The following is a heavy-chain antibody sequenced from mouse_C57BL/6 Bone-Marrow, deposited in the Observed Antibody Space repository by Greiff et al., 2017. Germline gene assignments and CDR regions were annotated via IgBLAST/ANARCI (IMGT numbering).Heavy chain of an antibody. CDR1: GYTFTEYT. CDR3: ARHGRQLRRFYYFDY. CDR2: FYPGSGSI. V-gene: IGHV1-62-2*01. D-gene: IGHD3-2*02. Sequence: QVHVKQSGAELVKPGASVKLSCKASGYTFTEYTIHWVKQRSGQGLEWIGWFYPGSGSIKYNEKFQDKATLTADKSSSTVSIELSILTSEDSAVYFCARHGRQLRRFYYFDYWGQGTTLTVSS. J-gene: IGHJ2*01.